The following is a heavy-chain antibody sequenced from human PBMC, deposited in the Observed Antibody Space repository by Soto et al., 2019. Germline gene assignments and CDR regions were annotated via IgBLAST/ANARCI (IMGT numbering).Heavy chain of an antibody. CDR2: ISYDGSNK. CDR1: GFTFSSYA. V-gene: IGHV3-30-3*01. Sequence: GGSLRLSCAASGFTFSSYAMHWVRQAPGKGLEWVAVISYDGSNKYYADSVKGRFTISRDNSKNTLYLQMNSLRAEDTAVYYCARGFTMIVVVITQYFDYWGQGTLVTVSS. D-gene: IGHD3-22*01. J-gene: IGHJ4*02. CDR3: ARGFTMIVVVITQYFDY.